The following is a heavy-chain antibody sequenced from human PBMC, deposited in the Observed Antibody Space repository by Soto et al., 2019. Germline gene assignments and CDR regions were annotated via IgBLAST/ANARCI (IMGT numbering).Heavy chain of an antibody. CDR2: IIPIFGTA. CDR1: GGTFSSYA. V-gene: IGHV1-69*13. Sequence: GASVKVSCKASGGTFSSYAISWVRQAPGQGLEGMGGIIPIFGTANYAQKFQGRVTITADESTSTAYMELSSLRSEDTAVYYCARPRWGRFGELFRDYYYYGMDVWGQGTTVTVSS. J-gene: IGHJ6*02. D-gene: IGHD3-10*01. CDR3: ARPRWGRFGELFRDYYYYGMDV.